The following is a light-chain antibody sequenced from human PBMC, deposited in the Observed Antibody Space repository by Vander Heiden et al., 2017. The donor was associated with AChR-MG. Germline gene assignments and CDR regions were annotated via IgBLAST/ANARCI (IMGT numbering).Light chain of an antibody. CDR3: QQSYSAPYT. J-gene: IGKJ2*01. V-gene: IGKV1-39*01. CDR2: TAS. Sequence: DIQMTQSPSSLSASVGDRVTITCRASQTISNYLNWYQQRPRTAPRLLISTASRLQSGVPTRFSARGSGTDFTLTITRLQPEDFATYFCQQSYSAPYTFGQGTKLEIK. CDR1: QTISNY.